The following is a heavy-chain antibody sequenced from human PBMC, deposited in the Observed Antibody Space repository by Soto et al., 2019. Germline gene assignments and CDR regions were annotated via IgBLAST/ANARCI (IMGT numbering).Heavy chain of an antibody. CDR1: GFTFSNYG. CDR3: AATTLTVTTGPFDY. CDR2: ISYDGSNK. J-gene: IGHJ4*02. Sequence: GSLRLSCAASGFTFSNYGMHWVRQAPGKGLEWVAVISYDGSNKYYVDSVKGRFTISKDNSKNTLYLQMNSLRGEDTAVYYCAATTLTVTTGPFDYWGQGMLVTVSS. V-gene: IGHV3-30*03. D-gene: IGHD4-17*01.